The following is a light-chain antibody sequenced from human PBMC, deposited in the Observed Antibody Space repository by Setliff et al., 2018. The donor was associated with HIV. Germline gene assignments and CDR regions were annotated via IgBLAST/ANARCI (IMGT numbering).Light chain of an antibody. J-gene: IGLJ2*01. Sequence: ELTQPPSVSVAPGKTATIPWGGNNIGRKIVHWYQQKPGQAPVLVVFDDSDRPSGIPERFSGSNSGNTATLTIGRVEAGDEADYYRQVWDSSSDLMVFGGGTKVTVL. V-gene: IGLV3-21*03. CDR2: DDS. CDR3: QVWDSSSDLMV. CDR1: NIGRKI.